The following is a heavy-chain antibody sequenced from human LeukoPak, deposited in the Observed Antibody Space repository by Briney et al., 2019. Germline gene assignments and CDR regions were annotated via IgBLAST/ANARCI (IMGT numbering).Heavy chain of an antibody. D-gene: IGHD6-19*01. V-gene: IGHV2-70*11. J-gene: IGHJ4*02. Sequence: SGPALVKPTQTLTLTCTFSGFSLSTSGMCVSWIRQPPGKALEWLARIDWDDDKYYSTSLKTRLTISKDTSKNQVVLTMTNMDPVDTATYYCARARAVAGDVDYWGQGTLVTVSS. CDR2: IDWDDDK. CDR1: GFSLSTSGMC. CDR3: ARARAVAGDVDY.